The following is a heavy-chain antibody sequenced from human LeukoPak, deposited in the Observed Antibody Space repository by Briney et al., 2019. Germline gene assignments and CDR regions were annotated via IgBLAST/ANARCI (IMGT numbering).Heavy chain of an antibody. CDR1: GFIFSNSW. CDR3: AKAPVTSCRGAYCYPFDS. CDR2: INQDGSDQ. J-gene: IGHJ4*02. V-gene: IGHV3-7*03. Sequence: GGSLRLSCAASGFIFSNSWMNWVRQAPGKGLEWVANINQDGSDQYYVDSVKGRFTISRDNAKNSLYLQMNSLRAEDAAVYFCAKAPVTSCRGAYCYPFDSWGQGTLVTVSS. D-gene: IGHD2-21*01.